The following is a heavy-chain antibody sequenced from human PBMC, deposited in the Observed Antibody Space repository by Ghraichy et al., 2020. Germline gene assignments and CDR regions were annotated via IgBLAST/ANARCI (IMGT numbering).Heavy chain of an antibody. Sequence: GGSLRLSCAASGFTLSSYWMSWVRQAPGKGLEWVANIKQDGSEKYYVDSVKGRFTISRDNAKNSLYLQMNSLRAEDTAVYYCARSSSGWYDRHSYFDYWGQGTLVTVSS. CDR2: IKQDGSEK. D-gene: IGHD6-19*01. CDR3: ARSSSGWYDRHSYFDY. V-gene: IGHV3-7*04. J-gene: IGHJ4*02. CDR1: GFTLSSYW.